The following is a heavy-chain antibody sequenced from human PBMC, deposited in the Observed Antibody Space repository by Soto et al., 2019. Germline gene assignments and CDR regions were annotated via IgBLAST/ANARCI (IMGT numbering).Heavy chain of an antibody. CDR2: FDPEDGET. CDR1: GYTLTELS. J-gene: IGHJ6*02. V-gene: IGHV1-24*01. CDR3: ATGVIAARPGKDYYYYYGMDV. Sequence: ASVKVSCKVSGYTLTELSIHWVRQAPGKGLEWMGGFDPEDGETIYAQKFQGRVTMTEDTSTDTAYMELSSLRSEDTAVYYCATGVIAARPGKDYYYYYGMDVWGQGTTVTVSS. D-gene: IGHD6-6*01.